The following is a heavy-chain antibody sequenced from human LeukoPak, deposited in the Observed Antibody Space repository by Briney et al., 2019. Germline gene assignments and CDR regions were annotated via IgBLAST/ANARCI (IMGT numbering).Heavy chain of an antibody. CDR2: ISGSGGST. J-gene: IGHJ4*02. V-gene: IGHV3-23*01. D-gene: IGHD3-10*01. Sequence: GGSLRLSCAASGFTFSSYAMSWVRQAPGKGLEWVSAISGSGGSTYYADSVKGRFTISRDNSKNTLYLQMNSLGAEDPAVYYCAKDQTVRGVIIDYFDDWGQGTLVTVSS. CDR3: AKDQTVRGVIIDYFDD. CDR1: GFTFSSYA.